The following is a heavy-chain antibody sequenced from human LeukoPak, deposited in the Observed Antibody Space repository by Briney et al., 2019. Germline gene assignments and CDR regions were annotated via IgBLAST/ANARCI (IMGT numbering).Heavy chain of an antibody. CDR2: ISAYNGNT. V-gene: IGHV1-18*01. CDR3: ARGPPHIVVVTGCYFDY. J-gene: IGHJ4*02. Sequence: ASVKVSCKASGYTFTSHGISWVRQAPGQGLEWMGWISAYNGNTNYAQKLQGRATMTTDTSTSTAYMELRSLRSDDTAVYYCARGPPHIVVVTGCYFDYWGQGTLVTASS. D-gene: IGHD2-21*02. CDR1: GYTFTSHG.